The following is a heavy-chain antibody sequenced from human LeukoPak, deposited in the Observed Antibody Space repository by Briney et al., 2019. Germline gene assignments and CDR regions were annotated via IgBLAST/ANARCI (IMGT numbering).Heavy chain of an antibody. CDR3: ARLDCGGDCYVDY. V-gene: IGHV4-59*08. CDR1: GASFTSNC. CDR2: IYYSGTT. D-gene: IGHD2-21*02. Sequence: KPSETLSLTCTVSGASFTSNCWSWIRQPPGEGLEWIGYIYYSGTTTYNPSLERRVTMSVDMSKTQFSLRLNSVTATDTAVYYCARLDCGGDCYVDYWGQGNLVTVSS. J-gene: IGHJ4*02.